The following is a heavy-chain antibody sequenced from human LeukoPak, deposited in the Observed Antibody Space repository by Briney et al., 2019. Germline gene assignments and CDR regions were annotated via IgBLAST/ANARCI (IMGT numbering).Heavy chain of an antibody. CDR3: ARGRALWFGLRNFDY. CDR2: MNPNSGNT. V-gene: IGHV1-8*01. J-gene: IGHJ4*02. CDR1: GYTFTSYD. D-gene: IGHD3-10*01. Sequence: GASVKVSCKASGYTFTSYDINWVRQAPGQGLEWMGWMNPNSGNTGYAQKFQGRVTMTRNTSISTAYMELSSLRSEDTAVYYCARGRALWFGLRNFDYWGQGTLVTVSS.